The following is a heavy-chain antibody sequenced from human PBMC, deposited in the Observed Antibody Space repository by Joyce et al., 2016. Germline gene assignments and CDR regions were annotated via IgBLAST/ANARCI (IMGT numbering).Heavy chain of an antibody. CDR1: GDTISRSEFY. Sequence: QVHLQESGPGLVKPSQTLSLTCTVSGDTISRSEFYWSWIRQPPGKGLEWIGYMYYSGGSYYNPSFESRFTISLDTSKNQFSLRLTSVTAADTAVYFCARGLNSGGNAVGYWGQGTLVVVSS. V-gene: IGHV4-30-4*01. J-gene: IGHJ4*02. CDR2: MYYSGGS. D-gene: IGHD4-23*01. CDR3: ARGLNSGGNAVGY.